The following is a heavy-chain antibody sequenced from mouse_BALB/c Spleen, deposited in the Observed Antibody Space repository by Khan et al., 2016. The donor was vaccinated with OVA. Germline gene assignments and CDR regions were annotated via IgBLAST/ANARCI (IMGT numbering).Heavy chain of an antibody. CDR2: ITSGGSYT. CDR1: GFAFSSYS. D-gene: IGHD1-1*01. Sequence: EVELVESGGGLVKPGGSLKLSCAASGFAFSSYSMSWVRQTPEKRLEWVATITSGGSYTYYPDSVKGRFTISRDNAKNTLYLQMSSLKSEDTAMYNCTIDRKYYGSNYCFDYWGQGTTLTVSS. CDR3: TIDRKYYGSNYCFDY. J-gene: IGHJ2*01. V-gene: IGHV5-6-4*01.